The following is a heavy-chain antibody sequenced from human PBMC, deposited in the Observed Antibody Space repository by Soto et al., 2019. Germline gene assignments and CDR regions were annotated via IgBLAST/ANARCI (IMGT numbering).Heavy chain of an antibody. Sequence: PGGSLRLSCVASGFTVYDYAMHWVRQTPGKGLEWVSGISANGGNTYYADSIKGRFTISRDNSKNTLYLQMNSLRAEDTAVYYCAKVMRGISEYSLTGYYRYYYYGMDVWGQGTTVTVSS. V-gene: IGHV3-23*01. CDR1: GFTVYDYA. D-gene: IGHD3-9*01. J-gene: IGHJ6*02. CDR2: ISANGGNT. CDR3: AKVMRGISEYSLTGYYRYYYYGMDV.